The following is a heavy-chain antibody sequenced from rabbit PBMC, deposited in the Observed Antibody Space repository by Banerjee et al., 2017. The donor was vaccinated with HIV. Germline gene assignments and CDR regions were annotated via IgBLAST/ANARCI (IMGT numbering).Heavy chain of an antibody. CDR2: IGTGSGTT. CDR1: GSTLSRYY. D-gene: IGHD4-1*01. J-gene: IGHJ4*01. Sequence: QESLEESGGDLVKPEGSLTLTCTASGSTLSRYYICWVRQAPGKGLEWIACIGTGSGTTYYATWAKGRFTISKTSSTTVTLQMTSLTAADTATYFCARDLAGVIGWNFGLWGPGTLVTVS. CDR3: ARDLAGVIGWNFGL. V-gene: IGHV1S45*01.